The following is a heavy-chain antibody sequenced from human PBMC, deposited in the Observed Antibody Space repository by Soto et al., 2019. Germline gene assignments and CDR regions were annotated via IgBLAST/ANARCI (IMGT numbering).Heavy chain of an antibody. D-gene: IGHD3-22*01. CDR2: ISGSGDTA. CDR1: GFPFSAYV. Sequence: GGSLRLSCAASGFPFSAYVMTWVRRAPGRGLEWISAISGSGDTAYYAESVKGRFTISRDNSRSTLYLKMNNLTVEDTAVYSCAKARFDSRGTFFRVGFYDVWGRGTLVTVSS. V-gene: IGHV3-23*01. J-gene: IGHJ4*02. CDR3: AKARFDSRGTFFRVGFYDV.